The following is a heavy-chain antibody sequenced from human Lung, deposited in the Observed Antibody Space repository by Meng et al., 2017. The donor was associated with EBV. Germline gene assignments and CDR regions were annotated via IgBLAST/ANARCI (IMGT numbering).Heavy chain of an antibody. CDR2: INHSGST. D-gene: IGHD6-19*01. Sequence: QGPLQQWGPGLLKPSGTLSPTCAVDGGSFSGYSWSWTRQPPGKGLEWIGEINHSGSTNYNPSLKSRVTISVDTSKNQFSLKLSSVTAADTAVYYCARSYSSGWYTLFDYWGQGTLVTVSS. J-gene: IGHJ4*02. CDR3: ARSYSSGWYTLFDY. CDR1: GGSFSGYS. V-gene: IGHV4-34*01.